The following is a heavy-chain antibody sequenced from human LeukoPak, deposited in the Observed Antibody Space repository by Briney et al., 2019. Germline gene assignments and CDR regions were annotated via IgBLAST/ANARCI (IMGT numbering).Heavy chain of an antibody. Sequence: PSETLSLTCAVSGGSFSGYYWSWIRQPPGKGLEWIGEINHSESTNYNPSLKNRVTISVDTSKNQFSLKLSSVTAADTAVYFCARGWACSGTSCYKFDYWGQGTLVTVSS. J-gene: IGHJ4*02. CDR1: GGSFSGYY. D-gene: IGHD2-2*02. CDR3: ARGWACSGTSCYKFDY. CDR2: INHSEST. V-gene: IGHV4-34*01.